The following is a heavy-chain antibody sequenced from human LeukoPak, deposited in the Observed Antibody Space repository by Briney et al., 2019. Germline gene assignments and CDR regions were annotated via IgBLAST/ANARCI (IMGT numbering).Heavy chain of an antibody. CDR3: ARGLGVVVPAASSYYYMDV. CDR2: INHSGST. D-gene: IGHD2-2*01. J-gene: IGHJ6*03. V-gene: IGHV4-34*01. CDR1: SGSFSGYY. Sequence: KPSETLSPTCAVYSGSFSGYYWSWIRQPPGKGPQWIGEINHSGSTNYNPSLKSRVTISVDTSKNQFSLKLSSVTAADTAVYYCARGLGVVVPAASSYYYMDVWGKGTTVTVSS.